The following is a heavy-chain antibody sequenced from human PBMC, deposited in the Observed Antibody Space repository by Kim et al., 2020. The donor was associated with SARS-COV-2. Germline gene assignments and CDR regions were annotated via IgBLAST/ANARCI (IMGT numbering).Heavy chain of an antibody. CDR1: GYTFTSYG. CDR3: ARVPAGGSPYYDSSGRIDY. J-gene: IGHJ4*02. Sequence: ASVKVSCKASGYTFTSYGISWVRQAPGQGLEWMGWISAYNGNTNYAQKLQGRVTMTTDTSTSTAYMELRSLRSDDTAVYYCARVPAGGSPYYDSSGRIDYWGQGTLVTVSS. D-gene: IGHD3-22*01. V-gene: IGHV1-18*04. CDR2: ISAYNGNT.